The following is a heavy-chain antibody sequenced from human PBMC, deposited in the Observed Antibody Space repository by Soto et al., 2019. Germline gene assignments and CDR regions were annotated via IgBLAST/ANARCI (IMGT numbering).Heavy chain of an antibody. D-gene: IGHD6-13*01. CDR2: IYPGDSDT. V-gene: IGHV5-51*01. Sequence: GESLKISCKGSGYSFTSYWIGWVRQMPVKGLEWMGIIYPGDSDTRYSPSFQGQVTISADKSISTAYLQWSSLKASDTAMYYCARLIRSIAAGGPFDYWGQGTLVIVYS. J-gene: IGHJ4*02. CDR1: GYSFTSYW. CDR3: ARLIRSIAAGGPFDY.